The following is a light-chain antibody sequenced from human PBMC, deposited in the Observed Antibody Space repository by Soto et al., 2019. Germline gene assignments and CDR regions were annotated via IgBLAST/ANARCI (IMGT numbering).Light chain of an antibody. Sequence: EIVMTQSPATLSVSPGERATLSCRASQSVSSKLAWYQQKPGQAPRLLIYGASSRATGIPDRFSGSGSGTDFTLTISRLEPEDFAVYYCQQYSSSPLTFGGGTKVDIK. V-gene: IGKV3-20*01. CDR2: GAS. CDR3: QQYSSSPLT. CDR1: QSVSSK. J-gene: IGKJ4*01.